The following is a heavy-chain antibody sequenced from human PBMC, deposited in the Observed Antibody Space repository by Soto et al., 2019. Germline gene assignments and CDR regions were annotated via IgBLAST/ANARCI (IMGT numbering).Heavy chain of an antibody. CDR3: VREVVSPIAIECSLLDT. J-gene: IGHJ3*02. D-gene: IGHD2-21*01. Sequence: EAQLVESGGDLVQPGGSLRLSCEASGFTLSSHLMRWVRRAPGKGLMWVSRINRDGSTTNYADSVKSRFTISRDNVRTSLYLQMNSLRAEDTAVYYCVREVVSPIAIECSLLDTWGQGTMVTVSS. CDR2: INRDGSTT. CDR1: GFTLSSHL. V-gene: IGHV3-74*01.